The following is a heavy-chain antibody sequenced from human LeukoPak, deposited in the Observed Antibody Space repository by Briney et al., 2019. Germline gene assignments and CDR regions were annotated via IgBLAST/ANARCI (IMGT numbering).Heavy chain of an antibody. CDR3: AKDRAVAGTGTKFDY. D-gene: IGHD6-19*01. CDR1: EFSVGSNY. Sequence: GGSLRLSCAASEFSVGSNYMTWVRQAPGKGLEWVSLIYSGGSTYYADSVKGRFTISRDNSKNTLYLQMNSLRAEDTAVYYCAKDRAVAGTGTKFDYWGQGTLVTVSS. J-gene: IGHJ4*02. CDR2: IYSGGST. V-gene: IGHV3-66*01.